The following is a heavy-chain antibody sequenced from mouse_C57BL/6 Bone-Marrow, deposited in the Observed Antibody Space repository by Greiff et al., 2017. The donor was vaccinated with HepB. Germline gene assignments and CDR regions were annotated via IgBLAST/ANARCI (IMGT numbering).Heavy chain of an antibody. CDR2: IDPSDSYT. Sequence: QVQLQQPGAELVMPGASVKLSCKASGYTFTSYWMHWVKQRPGQGLEWIGEIDPSDSYTNYNQKFKGKSTLTVDKSSSTAYMQLSSLTSEDSAVYYCARRTTVEDYYAMDYWGQGTSVTVSS. CDR1: GYTFTSYW. CDR3: ARRTTVEDYYAMDY. D-gene: IGHD1-1*01. J-gene: IGHJ4*01. V-gene: IGHV1-69*01.